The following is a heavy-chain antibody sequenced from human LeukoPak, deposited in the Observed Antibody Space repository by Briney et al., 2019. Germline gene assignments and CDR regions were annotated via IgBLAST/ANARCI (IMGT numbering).Heavy chain of an antibody. CDR2: ITPDGTTT. D-gene: IGHD5-24*01. J-gene: IGHJ4*02. V-gene: IGHV3-74*01. CDR3: VRDKEGYNY. CDR1: GFTFSSYW. Sequence: GGSLRLSCVANGFTFSSYWMRWVRQAPGKGLVWVARITPDGTTTTYADSVKGRFTISRDNAKNTVYLQMNSLRAEDTAVYYCVRDKEGYNYWGQGTLVTVSS.